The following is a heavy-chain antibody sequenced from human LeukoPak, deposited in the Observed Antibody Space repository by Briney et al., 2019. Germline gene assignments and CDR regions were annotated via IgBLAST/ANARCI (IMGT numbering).Heavy chain of an antibody. V-gene: IGHV4-30-2*01. Sequence: SQTLSLTCTVSGASISSGDYYWTWIRQPPGKGLEWIGYIYDSGRTDFNPSLKSRVTISVDRSKNQFSLKLSSVTAADTAVYYCARHRDYYYYGMDVWGQGTTVTVSS. CDR3: ARHRDYYYYGMDV. CDR1: GASISSGDYY. CDR2: IYDSGRT. J-gene: IGHJ6*02.